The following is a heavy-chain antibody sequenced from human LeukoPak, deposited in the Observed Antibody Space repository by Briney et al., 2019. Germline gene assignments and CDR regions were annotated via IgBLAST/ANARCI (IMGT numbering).Heavy chain of an antibody. CDR3: ARGFYGSGSYYNL. D-gene: IGHD3-10*01. V-gene: IGHV1-8*01. CDR1: GYTFTSYD. Sequence: VASVKVSCKASGYTFTSYDINWVRQATGQGLEWMGWMNPNSGNTGYAQKFQGRVTMTRNTSISTAYMELSSLSSEDTAVYYCARGFYGSGSYYNLWGQGTLVTVSS. J-gene: IGHJ4*02. CDR2: MNPNSGNT.